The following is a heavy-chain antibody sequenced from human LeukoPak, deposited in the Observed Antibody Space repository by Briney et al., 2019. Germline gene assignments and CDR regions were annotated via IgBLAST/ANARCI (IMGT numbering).Heavy chain of an antibody. CDR3: ARVVPLLCRTGGFDY. CDR1: GYTFTGYY. D-gene: IGHD3-10*02. CDR2: INPNSGGT. Sequence: GASVKVSCKASGYTFTGYYMHWVRQAPGQGLEWMGWINPNSGGTNYAQKFQGRVTMTRDTSISTAYMELSRLRSDDTAVYYCARVVPLLCRTGGFDYWGQGTLVTVSS. V-gene: IGHV1-2*02. J-gene: IGHJ4*02.